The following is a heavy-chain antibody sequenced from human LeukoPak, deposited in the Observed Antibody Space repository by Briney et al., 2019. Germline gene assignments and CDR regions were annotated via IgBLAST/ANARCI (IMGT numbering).Heavy chain of an antibody. J-gene: IGHJ4*02. CDR3: ATGGYTYTY. Sequence: LTGGSLRLSCVVSGFSFSNYWMSWVRQAPGKELEWVANIKHDGSEKYYVGSVKGRFTISRDNAKNSLYLQMNSLRADDTALYYCATGGYTYTYWGQGTLVTVSS. V-gene: IGHV3-7*05. CDR2: IKHDGSEK. D-gene: IGHD5-12*01. CDR1: GFSFSNYW.